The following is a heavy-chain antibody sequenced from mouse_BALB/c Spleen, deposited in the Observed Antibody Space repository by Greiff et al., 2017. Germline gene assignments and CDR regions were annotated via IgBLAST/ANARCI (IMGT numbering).Heavy chain of an antibody. CDR2: IRLKSNNYAT. V-gene: IGHV6-6*02. J-gene: IGHJ3*01. D-gene: IGHD3-1*01. Sequence: DVHLVESGGGLVQPGGSMKLSCVASGFTFSNYWMNWVRQSPEKGLEWVAEIRLKSNNYATHYAESVKGRFTISRDDSKSSVYLQMNNLRAEDTGIYYCTRGGSGFSWFAYWGQGTLVTVSA. CDR1: GFTFSNYW. CDR3: TRGGSGFSWFAY.